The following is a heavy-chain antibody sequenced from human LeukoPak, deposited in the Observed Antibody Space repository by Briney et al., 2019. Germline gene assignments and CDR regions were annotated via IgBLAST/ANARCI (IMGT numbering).Heavy chain of an antibody. CDR3: AGYRSRAGLLGYCSGGSGPLAYYFDY. D-gene: IGHD2-15*01. Sequence: SETLSLTCAVYGGSFSGYYWSWIRQPPGKGLEWIGEINHSGSTNYNPSLKSRVTISVDTSKNQFSLKLSSVTAAATAVYYCAGYRSRAGLLGYCSGGSGPLAYYFDYWGQGTLFAVSS. J-gene: IGHJ4*02. V-gene: IGHV4-34*01. CDR1: GGSFSGYY. CDR2: INHSGST.